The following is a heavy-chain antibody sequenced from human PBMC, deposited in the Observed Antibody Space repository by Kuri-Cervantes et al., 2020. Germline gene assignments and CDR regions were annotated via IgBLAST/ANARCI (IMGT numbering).Heavy chain of an antibody. D-gene: IGHD6-13*01. V-gene: IGHV3-74*01. CDR1: GFTFSSYW. J-gene: IGHJ4*02. CDR3: ARSSSRKYYFDY. CDR2: INSDGSSI. Sequence: GESLKISCAASGFTFSSYWMHWVRQAPGKGLVWVSRINSDGSSISYADSVKGRFTISRDNAKNTLYLQMNSLRAEDTAVYYCARSSSRKYYFDYWGQGTLVTVSS.